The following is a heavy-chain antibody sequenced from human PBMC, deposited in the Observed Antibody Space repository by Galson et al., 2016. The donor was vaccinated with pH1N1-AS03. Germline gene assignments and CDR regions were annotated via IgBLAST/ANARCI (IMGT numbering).Heavy chain of an antibody. CDR3: ARDILTGDYYGMDV. CDR2: ISGSGRII. J-gene: IGHJ6*02. D-gene: IGHD2-21*01. CDR1: GFTFNYHG. V-gene: IGHV3-48*03. Sequence: SLRLSCAASGFTFNYHGMNWVRQAPGKGLECIAYISGSGRIIFYADSAKGRFTISRDNAKNSLSLQMNTLRAEDTAVYYCARDILTGDYYGMDVWGQGTTVTVS.